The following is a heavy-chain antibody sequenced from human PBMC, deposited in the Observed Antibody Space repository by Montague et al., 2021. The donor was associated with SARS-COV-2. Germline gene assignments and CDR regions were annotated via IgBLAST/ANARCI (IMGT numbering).Heavy chain of an antibody. J-gene: IGHJ4*02. CDR3: ARHGKTRIAMIVVVIGYFDY. V-gene: IGHV4-39*01. D-gene: IGHD3-22*01. CDR1: GGSISSSSYY. CDR2: IYYSGST. Sequence: TLSLTCTVSGGSISSSSYYWGWIRQPPGKGLEWIGGIYYSGSTYYNPSLKSRVTISVDTSKNQFSLKLSSVAAADTAVYYCARHGKTRIAMIVVVIGYFDYWGQGTLVTVSS.